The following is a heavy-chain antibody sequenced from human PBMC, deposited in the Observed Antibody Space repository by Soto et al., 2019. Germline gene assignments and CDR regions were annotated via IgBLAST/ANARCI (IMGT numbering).Heavy chain of an antibody. V-gene: IGHV1-2*02. J-gene: IGHJ4*02. CDR1: GYTFTGYY. CDR2: INPNSGGT. CDR3: ARDLGGITMIVVAQYYFDY. Sequence: ASVKVSCKASGYTFTGYYMHWVRQAPGQGLEWMGWINPNSGGTNYAQKFQGRVAMTRDTSISTAYMELSRLRSDDTAVYYCARDLGGITMIVVAQYYFDYWGQGTQVTVSS. D-gene: IGHD3-22*01.